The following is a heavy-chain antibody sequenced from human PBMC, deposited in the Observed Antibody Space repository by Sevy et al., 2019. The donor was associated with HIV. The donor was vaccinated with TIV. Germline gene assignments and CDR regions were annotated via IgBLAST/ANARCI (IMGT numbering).Heavy chain of an antibody. V-gene: IGHV3-66*02. CDR3: ARGWSGWYGGPYCFDY. Sequence: GGSLRLSCAASGFTVSSNYMSWVRQAPGKGLEWVSVIYSGGSTYYADSVNGRFTISRDNSKSTLYLQMNSLRAEDTAVYYCARGWSGWYGGPYCFDYWGQGTLVTVSS. D-gene: IGHD6-19*01. J-gene: IGHJ4*02. CDR1: GFTVSSNY. CDR2: IYSGGST.